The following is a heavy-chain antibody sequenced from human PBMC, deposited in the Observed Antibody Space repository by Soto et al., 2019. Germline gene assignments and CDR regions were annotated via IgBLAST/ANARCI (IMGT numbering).Heavy chain of an antibody. D-gene: IGHD3-10*01. CDR3: ARGGVRGEPSLGMDV. J-gene: IGHJ6*02. CDR1: GGSISSGGYY. Sequence: SETLSLTCTVSGGSISSGGYYWSWIRQHPGKGLEWIGYIYYSGSTYYNPSLKSRVTISVDTSKNQFSLKLSSVTAADTAVYYCARGGVRGEPSLGMDVWGQGTTVTVS. V-gene: IGHV4-31*03. CDR2: IYYSGST.